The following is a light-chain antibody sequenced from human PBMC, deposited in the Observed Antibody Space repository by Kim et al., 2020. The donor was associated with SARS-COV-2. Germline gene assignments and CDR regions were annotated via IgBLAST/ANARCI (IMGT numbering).Light chain of an antibody. CDR1: ISNIGSHYD. CDR3: QSYDNTLSGRV. Sequence: QRVPSSCTGSISNIGSHYDVHWYQHLPGKAPNLLISNNNHRPSGVPDRFSASKSDTSASLAITGLQTDDEADYYCQSYDNTLSGRVFGGGTQLTVL. V-gene: IGLV1-40*01. CDR2: NNN. J-gene: IGLJ3*02.